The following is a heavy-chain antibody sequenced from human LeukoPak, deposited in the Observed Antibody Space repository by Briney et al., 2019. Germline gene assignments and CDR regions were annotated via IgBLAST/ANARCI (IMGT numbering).Heavy chain of an antibody. CDR3: ARRLLYYYDSSGYFDY. V-gene: IGHV5-51*01. D-gene: IGHD3-22*01. J-gene: IGHJ4*02. CDR1: GYSFTSYW. Sequence: GESLKISCKGSGYSFTSYWIGWVRQMPGKGLEWRGIIYPGDSDTRYSPSFQGQVTISADKSISTAYLQWSSLKASDTAMYYCARRLLYYYDSSGYFDYWGQGTLVTVSS. CDR2: IYPGDSDT.